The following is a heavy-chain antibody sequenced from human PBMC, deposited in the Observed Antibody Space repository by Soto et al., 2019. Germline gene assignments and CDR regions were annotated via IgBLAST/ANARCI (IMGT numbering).Heavy chain of an antibody. D-gene: IGHD2-2*01. J-gene: IGHJ6*02. CDR1: GFTFSSYG. CDR3: AKDGCISTRCYFGMDV. Sequence: QVQLVESGGGVVQPGRSLRLSCAASGFTFSSYGMHWVRQAPGKGLEWVAVISYDGSNKYYADSVKGRFTISRDNSKNTLYLQMNSLRAEDTAVYYCAKDGCISTRCYFGMDVWGQGTTVTVSS. CDR2: ISYDGSNK. V-gene: IGHV3-30*18.